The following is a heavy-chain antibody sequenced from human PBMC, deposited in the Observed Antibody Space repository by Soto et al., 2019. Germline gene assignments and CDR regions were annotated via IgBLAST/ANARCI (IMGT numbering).Heavy chain of an antibody. CDR1: GFTFRNYW. Sequence: EVQLVQSGGGLVQPGGSLRLSCAASGFTFRNYWMHWIRQAPGKGLLWVSRISHDERTTTYADAVKGRFTISRDNAKNTYLLQMNSLRAEDTVVYYCERGGARFAHPPDYWGQGTLVTVSS. CDR3: ERGGARFAHPPDY. D-gene: IGHD1-26*01. CDR2: ISHDERTT. V-gene: IGHV3-74*01. J-gene: IGHJ4*02.